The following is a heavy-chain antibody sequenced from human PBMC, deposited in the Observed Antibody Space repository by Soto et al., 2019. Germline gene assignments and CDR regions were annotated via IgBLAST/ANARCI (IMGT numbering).Heavy chain of an antibody. J-gene: IGHJ4*02. CDR3: ARVPPLNYDILTGYNPFDY. CDR2: ISAYNGNT. CDR1: GYTFTSYG. V-gene: IGHV1-18*04. Sequence: ASVKVSCKASGYTFTSYGISWVRQAPGQGLEWMGWISAYNGNTNYAQKLQGRVTMTTDTPTSTAYMELRSLRSDDTAVYYCARVPPLNYDILTGYNPFDYWGQGTLVTVSS. D-gene: IGHD3-9*01.